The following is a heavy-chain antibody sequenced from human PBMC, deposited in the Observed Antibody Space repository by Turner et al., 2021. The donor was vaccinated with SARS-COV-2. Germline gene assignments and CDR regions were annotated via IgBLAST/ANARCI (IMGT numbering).Heavy chain of an antibody. CDR1: GYTLTELS. D-gene: IGHD2-2*01. CDR2: FDPEDGET. CDR3: ATGYQLRVNWFDP. Sequence: QVQLVQSGAEVKKPGASGKVPCKISGYTLTELSMYWVRQAPGKGLEWMGGFDPEDGETIYAQNFQGRVTMTEDTSTDTAYMELSSLRSEDTAVYFCATGYQLRVNWFDPWGQGTLVTVSS. V-gene: IGHV1-24*01. J-gene: IGHJ5*02.